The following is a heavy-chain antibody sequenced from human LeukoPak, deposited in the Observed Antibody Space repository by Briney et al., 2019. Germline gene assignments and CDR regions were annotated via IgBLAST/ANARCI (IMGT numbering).Heavy chain of an antibody. CDR2: IWYDGSNK. Sequence: GGSLRLSCAASGFIFTEYGMHWVRQAPGKGLEWVAVIWYDGSNKYYADSVKGRFTISRDNSKNTLYLQMNSLRAEDTAVYYCAKMGSSGYFSDYYYYYYMDVWGKGTTVTVSS. CDR3: AKMGSSGYFSDYYYYYYMDV. J-gene: IGHJ6*03. D-gene: IGHD3-22*01. CDR1: GFIFTEYG. V-gene: IGHV3-33*06.